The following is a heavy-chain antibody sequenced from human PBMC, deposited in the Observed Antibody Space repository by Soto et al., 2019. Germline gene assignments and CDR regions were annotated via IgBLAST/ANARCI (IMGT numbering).Heavy chain of an antibody. J-gene: IGHJ4*02. CDR3: ARGRYGDY. V-gene: IGHV1-18*01. D-gene: IGHD1-1*01. Sequence: QVHLVQSGAEVKKPGASVKVSGKASGYTFTSYGITWVRQAPGQGLEWMGGISAHNVNTDYAQKLQGRVIVTRDTSTSTAYMELRSLISDDTAVYYCARGRYGDYWGQGALVTVSS. CDR2: ISAHNVNT. CDR1: GYTFTSYG.